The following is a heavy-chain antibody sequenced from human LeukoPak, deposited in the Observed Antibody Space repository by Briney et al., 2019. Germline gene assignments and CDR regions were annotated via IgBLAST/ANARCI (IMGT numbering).Heavy chain of an antibody. J-gene: IGHJ4*02. V-gene: IGHV3-9*01. Sequence: GGSLRLSCAASGFTFDDYAMHWVRQAPGKGLEWVSGISWNSGSIGYADSVKGRFTISRDNAKNSLYLQMNSLRAEDTALYYCAKVRDSGWQGREFDYWGQGTLVTVSS. CDR1: GFTFDDYA. D-gene: IGHD6-19*01. CDR3: AKVRDSGWQGREFDY. CDR2: ISWNSGSI.